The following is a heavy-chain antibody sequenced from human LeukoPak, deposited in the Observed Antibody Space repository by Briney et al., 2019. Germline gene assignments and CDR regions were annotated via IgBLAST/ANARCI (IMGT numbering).Heavy chain of an antibody. CDR3: ARRRDSSSWYYFDY. CDR1: GYSFTSYW. V-gene: IGHV5-10-1*01. J-gene: IGHJ4*02. Sequence: GESLKISCKGSGYSFTSYWISWVRQIPGKGLEWMGRIGPSDSYTNYSPSFQGHVTISADKSISTAYPQWSSLKASDTAMYYCARRRDSSSWYYFDYWGQGTLVTVSS. D-gene: IGHD6-13*01. CDR2: IGPSDSYT.